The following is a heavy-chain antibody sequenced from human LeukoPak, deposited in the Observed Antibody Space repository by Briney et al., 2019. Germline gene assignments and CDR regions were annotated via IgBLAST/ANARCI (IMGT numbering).Heavy chain of an antibody. D-gene: IGHD3-22*01. CDR2: IYYSATT. CDR3: ARAQYYYDSSGYYPYYFDY. CDR1: GGSISSGGYY. Sequence: SQTLSLTCTVSGGSISSGGYYWSWIRQHPGKGLEWIGYIYYSATTYYNPSLKSRVTISVDTSKNQFSLKLSSVTAADTAVYYCARAQYYYDSSGYYPYYFDYWGQGTLVTVSS. J-gene: IGHJ4*02. V-gene: IGHV4-31*03.